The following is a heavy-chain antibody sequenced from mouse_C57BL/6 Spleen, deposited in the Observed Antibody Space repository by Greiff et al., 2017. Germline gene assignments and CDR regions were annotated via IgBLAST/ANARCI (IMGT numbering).Heavy chain of an antibody. J-gene: IGHJ4*01. CDR1: GYTFTSYW. Sequence: QVQLQQPGAELVKPGASVKMSCKASGYTFTSYWITWVKQRPGQGLEWIGDIYPGSGSTNYNEKFKSKATLTVDTSSSTAYMQLSSLTSEDSAVYYCSRSLTGTCYAMDYWGQGTSVTVSS. D-gene: IGHD4-1*01. CDR2: IYPGSGST. V-gene: IGHV1-55*01. CDR3: SRSLTGTCYAMDY.